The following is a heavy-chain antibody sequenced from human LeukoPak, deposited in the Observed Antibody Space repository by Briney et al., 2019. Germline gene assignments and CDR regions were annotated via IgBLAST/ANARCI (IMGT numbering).Heavy chain of an antibody. CDR2: INHSGST. V-gene: IGHV4-34*01. CDR1: GGSFSGYY. D-gene: IGHD2-2*01. CDR3: LLWSHDAFDI. Sequence: SETLSLTCAVYGGSFSGYYWSWIRQPPGKGLEWIGEINHSGSTNYNPSLKSRVTISVDTSKNQFSLKLSSVTAADTAVYYCLLWSHDAFDIWGQGTMVTVSS. J-gene: IGHJ3*02.